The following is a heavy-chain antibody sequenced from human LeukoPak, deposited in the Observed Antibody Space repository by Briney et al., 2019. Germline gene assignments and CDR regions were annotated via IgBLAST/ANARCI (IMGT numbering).Heavy chain of an antibody. CDR2: LNPSDGST. V-gene: IGHV1-46*01. CDR3: AREDSRGDKGLLYFDL. CDR1: GYTFTGYY. D-gene: IGHD2-21*02. Sequence: ASVKVSCKASGYTFTGYYMHWVRQAPGQGLEWMAILNPSDGSTTYAQKFQGRVTMTRDTSTSTVYMELSSLTSEDTAIYYCAREDSRGDKGLLYFDLWGRGTLVTVSS. J-gene: IGHJ2*01.